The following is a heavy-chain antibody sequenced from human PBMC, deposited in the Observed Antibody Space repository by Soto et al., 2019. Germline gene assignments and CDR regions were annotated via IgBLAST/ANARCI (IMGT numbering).Heavy chain of an antibody. CDR3: ASARTIFGVVTPPNYYGMDV. D-gene: IGHD3-3*01. Sequence: SVKVSCKASGGTFSSYAISWVRQAPGQGLEWMGGIIPIFGTANYAQKFQGRVTITADESTSTAYMELSSLRSEDTAVYYCASARTIFGVVTPPNYYGMDVWGQGTTVTVSS. CDR2: IIPIFGTA. V-gene: IGHV1-69*13. J-gene: IGHJ6*02. CDR1: GGTFSSYA.